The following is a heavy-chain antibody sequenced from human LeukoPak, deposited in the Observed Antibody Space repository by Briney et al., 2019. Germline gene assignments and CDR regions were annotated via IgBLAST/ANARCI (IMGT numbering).Heavy chain of an antibody. D-gene: IGHD6-13*01. J-gene: IGHJ4*02. Sequence: GGSLRLSWAASGFTFDDYGMSWVRQARGKGLEWVSGINWNGGSTGYADSVKGRFTISRDNAKNSLYLQMNSLRAEDTALYYCARISSWLPLDYWGQGTLVTVSS. CDR2: INWNGGST. CDR3: ARISSWLPLDY. V-gene: IGHV3-20*04. CDR1: GFTFDDYG.